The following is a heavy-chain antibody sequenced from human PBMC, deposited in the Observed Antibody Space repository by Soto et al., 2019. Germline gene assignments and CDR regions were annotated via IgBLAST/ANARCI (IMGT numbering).Heavy chain of an antibody. CDR1: GFTFSNYG. Sequence: QVQLVESGGGVVQPGRSLRLSCAASGFTFSNYGMHWVRQAPGKGPEWVAVIWYDGSNKDYADSEKGRFTISRDNSKNTLYLQMNGLRAEDTAVYYCASALETGDYWGQGTLVSVSS. CDR3: ASALETGDY. CDR2: IWYDGSNK. V-gene: IGHV3-33*01. D-gene: IGHD3-10*01. J-gene: IGHJ4*02.